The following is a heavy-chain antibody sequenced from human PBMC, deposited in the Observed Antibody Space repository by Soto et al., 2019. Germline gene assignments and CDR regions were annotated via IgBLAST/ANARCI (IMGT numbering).Heavy chain of an antibody. CDR2: IIPIFGTA. V-gene: IGHV1-69*13. D-gene: IGHD1-7*01. CDR3: ARTTYNWNYDFYYYGMDD. J-gene: IGHJ6*02. CDR1: VGTFSSYA. Sequence: SVKVSCKASVGTFSSYAISWVRQAPGQRLEWMGGIIPIFGTANYAQKFQGRVTITADESTSTAYMELSSLRSEDTAVYYCARTTYNWNYDFYYYGMDDWCQGTTVTVSS.